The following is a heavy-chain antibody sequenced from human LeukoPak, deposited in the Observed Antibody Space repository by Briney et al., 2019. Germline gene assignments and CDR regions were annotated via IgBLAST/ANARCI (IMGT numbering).Heavy chain of an antibody. CDR2: ISSSSSNI. D-gene: IGHD3-10*01. J-gene: IGHJ3*02. CDR1: GFTFSSYS. Sequence: GGSLRLSCAASGFTFSSYSMNGVRQAPGKGLEGVSYISSSSSNIYYADSVKGRFTISRDYAKNSLYLQMNSLRAEDPAVYYCARPSVVLWFGELLSLGAFDIWGQGTMVTVSS. CDR3: ARPSVVLWFGELLSLGAFDI. V-gene: IGHV3-48*01.